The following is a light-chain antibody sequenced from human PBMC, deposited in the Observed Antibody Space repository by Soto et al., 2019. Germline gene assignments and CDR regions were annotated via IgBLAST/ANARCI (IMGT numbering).Light chain of an antibody. V-gene: IGKV1-5*03. CDR1: QSISTW. J-gene: IGKJ3*01. CDR3: QHYTTYSGT. Sequence: DIHMTQSPATLSASVGDRVTITCRASQSISTWLAWYQQKPGKAPKLLIYWASSLESGVPSRFSGCGSGTEFTLTISSLQPDDFATYYCQHYTTYSGTFGPGTKVDIK. CDR2: WAS.